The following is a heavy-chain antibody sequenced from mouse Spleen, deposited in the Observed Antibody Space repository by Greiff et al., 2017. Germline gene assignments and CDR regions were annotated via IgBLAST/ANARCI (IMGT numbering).Heavy chain of an antibody. CDR3: ARRDY. V-gene: IGHV5-9-3*01. CDR1: GFTFSSYA. Sequence: EVHLVESGGGLVKPGGSLKLSCAASGFTFSSYAMSWVRQTPEKRLEWVATISSGGSYTYYPDSVKGRFTISRDNAKNTLYLQMSSLRSEDTAMYYCARRDYWGQGTSVTVSS. J-gene: IGHJ4*01. CDR2: ISSGGSYT.